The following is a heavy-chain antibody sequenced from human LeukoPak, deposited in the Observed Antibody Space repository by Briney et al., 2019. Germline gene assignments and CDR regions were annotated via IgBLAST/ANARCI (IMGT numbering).Heavy chain of an antibody. Sequence: GRSLRLSCAASGFTFSSYGMHWVRQAPGKGLEWVAVISYDGSNKYYADSVKGRFTISRDNSKNTLYLQMNSLRAEDTAVYYCAKDSDGYDYFDYRGQGTLVTVSS. CDR3: AKDSDGYDYFDY. D-gene: IGHD5-12*01. J-gene: IGHJ4*02. V-gene: IGHV3-30*18. CDR2: ISYDGSNK. CDR1: GFTFSSYG.